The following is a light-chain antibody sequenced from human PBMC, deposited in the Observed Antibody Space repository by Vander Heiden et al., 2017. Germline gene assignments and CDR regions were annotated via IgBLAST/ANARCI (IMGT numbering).Light chain of an antibody. J-gene: IGKJ2*01. V-gene: IGKV2-30*01. CDR1: QSLLFSDGNNY. CDR2: RVS. Sequence: DVVLTQSPLSLPVTLGQPASISCRSSQSLLFSDGNNYLNWFHQSPGQSTRRLIYRVSDRDSGVPDRFSGSGSGTDFTLKISRVEAEDVGVYFSMQATHWPYTFGQGTKLES. CDR3: MQATHWPYT.